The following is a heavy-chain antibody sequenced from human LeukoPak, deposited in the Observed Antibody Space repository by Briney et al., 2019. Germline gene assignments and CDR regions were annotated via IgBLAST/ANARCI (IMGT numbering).Heavy chain of an antibody. J-gene: IGHJ6*02. CDR3: ARVLSWIQLFRRPYYYYYYGMDV. D-gene: IGHD5-18*01. V-gene: IGHV4-30-2*01. CDR1: GGSISSGGYY. CDR2: INHSGST. Sequence: SQTLSLTCTVSGGSISSGGYYWSWIRQPPGKGLEWIGEINHSGSTNYNPSLKSRVTISVDTSKNQFSLKLSSVTAADTAVYYCARVLSWIQLFRRPYYYYYYGMDVWGQGTTVTVSS.